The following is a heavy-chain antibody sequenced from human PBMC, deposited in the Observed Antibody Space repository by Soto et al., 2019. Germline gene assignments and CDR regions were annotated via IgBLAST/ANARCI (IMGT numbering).Heavy chain of an antibody. Sequence: QVQLVQSGAEVKKPGSSVKVSCKASGSTFSKYAISWVRQAPGQGIEWMGGLIPILGTPKYAQKFQGRVTITADESTTTAYMELSSVTFEDTAVYYCARDSHDYIWGSYRNGMDVWGQGTTVSVSS. CDR2: LIPILGTP. J-gene: IGHJ6*02. D-gene: IGHD3-16*02. CDR1: GSTFSKYA. V-gene: IGHV1-69*01. CDR3: ARDSHDYIWGSYRNGMDV.